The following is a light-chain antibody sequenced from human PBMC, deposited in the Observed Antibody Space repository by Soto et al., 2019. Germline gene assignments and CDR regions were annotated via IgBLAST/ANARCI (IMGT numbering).Light chain of an antibody. J-gene: IGLJ2*01. CDR1: SLGTES. CDR3: QMWDSSSDLVI. Sequence: SYELAQTPSVSVAPGETARITCGGNSLGTESVHWYHQKPGQAPILVIYYDIDRPSGIPERFSGSKSGNTATLTISRVEAGDEADYYCQMWDSSSDLVIFGGGTQLTVL. CDR2: YDI. V-gene: IGLV3-21*04.